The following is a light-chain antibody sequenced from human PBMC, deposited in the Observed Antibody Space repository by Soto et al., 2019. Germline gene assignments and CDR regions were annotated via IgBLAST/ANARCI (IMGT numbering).Light chain of an antibody. J-gene: IGKJ4*01. CDR3: QQRSNWPLT. Sequence: EIVLTQSPATLSLSPGERATLSCSASQSVSSYLAWYQQKPGQAPRLLTYDASNRTNGIPARFSGSGSGTDFPLTISSLEPEDFAVYYCQQRSNWPLTFGGGTKGEIK. CDR1: QSVSSY. CDR2: DAS. V-gene: IGKV3-11*01.